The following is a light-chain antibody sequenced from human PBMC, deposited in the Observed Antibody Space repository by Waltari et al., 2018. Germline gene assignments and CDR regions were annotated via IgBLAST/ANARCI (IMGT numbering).Light chain of an antibody. CDR1: SSDVGSYDY. J-gene: IGLJ1*01. CDR2: DVS. CDR3: TSFTSSRTYV. V-gene: IGLV2-14*03. Sequence: QSALTPPVSVSGSPGQSIAISCTGTSSDVGSYDYAFWYQQHPGKVPKLMIYDVSARPSGVSNRFSGSKSGNTASLTISGLQAEDEADYYCTSFTSSRTYVFGTGTKVTVL.